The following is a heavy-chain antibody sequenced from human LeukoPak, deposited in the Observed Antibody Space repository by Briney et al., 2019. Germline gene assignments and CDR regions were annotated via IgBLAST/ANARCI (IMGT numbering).Heavy chain of an antibody. V-gene: IGHV4-39*01. D-gene: IGHD6-13*01. Sequence: SETLSLTCTVSGVSISSSSYYWGWIRQPPGKGLEWIGSIYYSGSTYYNPSLKSRVTISVDTSKNQFSLKPSSVTAADTAVYYCAIHKQHPYYFDYWGQGTLVTVSS. CDR2: IYYSGST. CDR3: AIHKQHPYYFDY. J-gene: IGHJ4*02. CDR1: GVSISSSSYY.